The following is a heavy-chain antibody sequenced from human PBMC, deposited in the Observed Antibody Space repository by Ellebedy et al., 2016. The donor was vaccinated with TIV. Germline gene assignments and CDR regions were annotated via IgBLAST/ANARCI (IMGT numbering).Heavy chain of an antibody. Sequence: PGGSLRLSCSASGFTFSNAWMNWVRQAPGKGLEWVGRITSQTNGGTTAYAGPVGGRFTISRDDSKNTLYLQMNSLETEDTAIYYCTVERFTYGFHSTSSWGQGTLVTVSS. CDR3: TVERFTYGFHSTSS. CDR1: GFTFSNAW. V-gene: IGHV3-15*07. J-gene: IGHJ5*02. CDR2: ITSQTNGGTT. D-gene: IGHD2/OR15-2a*01.